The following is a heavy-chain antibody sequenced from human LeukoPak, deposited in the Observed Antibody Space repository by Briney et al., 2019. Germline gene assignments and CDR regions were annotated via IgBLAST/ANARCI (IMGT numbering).Heavy chain of an antibody. D-gene: IGHD3-22*01. CDR3: AREGSYDSSGYYRDDAFDI. J-gene: IGHJ3*02. CDR1: GGSISSYY. V-gene: IGHV4-59*01. Sequence: SETLSLTCTVSGGSISSYYWSWIRQPPGKGLEWIGYIYYSGSTNYNPSPKSRVTISVDTSKNQFSLKLSSVTAADTAVYYCAREGSYDSSGYYRDDAFDIWGQGTMVTVSS. CDR2: IYYSGST.